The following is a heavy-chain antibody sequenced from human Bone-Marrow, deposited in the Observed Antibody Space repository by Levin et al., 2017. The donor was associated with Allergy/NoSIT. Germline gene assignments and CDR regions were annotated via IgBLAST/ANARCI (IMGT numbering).Heavy chain of an antibody. CDR3: AKHGGGWDLDS. CDR1: GFIFSHYS. CDR2: VSYSGGTT. J-gene: IGHJ5*01. Sequence: GESLKISCATSGFIFSHYSMTWVRQAPGKGLEWVSTVSYSGGTTYYADSVKGRFTISRDASDNTLYLQMDSLRAEDTAVYYCAKHGGGWDLDSWGQGTLVTVSS. V-gene: IGHV3-23*01. D-gene: IGHD6-19*01.